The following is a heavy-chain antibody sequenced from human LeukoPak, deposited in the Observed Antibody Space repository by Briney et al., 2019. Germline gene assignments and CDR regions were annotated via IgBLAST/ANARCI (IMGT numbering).Heavy chain of an antibody. CDR2: INHSGST. CDR1: GGSFSGYY. V-gene: IGHV4-34*01. D-gene: IGHD2-15*01. Sequence: PSETLSLTCAVYGGSFSGYYWSWIRQPPGKGLEWIGEINHSGSTNYNPSLKSRVTISVDTSKNQFSLKLSSVTAADTAVYYCARVAYCSGGSCYGPVYYYYYGMDVWGQGTTVTVSS. CDR3: ARVAYCSGGSCYGPVYYYYYGMDV. J-gene: IGHJ6*02.